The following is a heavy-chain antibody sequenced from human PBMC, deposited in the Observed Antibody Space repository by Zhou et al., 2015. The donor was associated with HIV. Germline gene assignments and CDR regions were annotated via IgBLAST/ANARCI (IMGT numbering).Heavy chain of an antibody. V-gene: IGHV1-69*06. CDR2: IIPIFGPV. CDR1: GGTFSGSD. J-gene: IGHJ5*02. CDR3: ARDRSLA. Sequence: LVQSGTEVRKPGSSVKVSCKASGGTFSGSDLSWVRQAPGQGLEWMGGIIPIFGPVNYAQKFQGRVTITADKSTGTAYMELNRLTSEDTAVYYCARDRSLAWGQGTLVTVSP.